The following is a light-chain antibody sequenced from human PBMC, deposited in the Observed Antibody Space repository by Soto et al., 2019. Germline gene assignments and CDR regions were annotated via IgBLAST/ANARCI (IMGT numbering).Light chain of an antibody. J-gene: IGKJ1*01. CDR2: AAS. V-gene: IGKV3-15*01. CDR3: QQYNNWWT. Sequence: EIVMTQSPATLSVSPGERATLSCRASQSVNRNLAWYQQKPGQAPRLLIYAASTRATGIPARFSGSGSETEFTLTISSLQSEDFAIYYCQQYNNWWTFGQGTTVEI. CDR1: QSVNRN.